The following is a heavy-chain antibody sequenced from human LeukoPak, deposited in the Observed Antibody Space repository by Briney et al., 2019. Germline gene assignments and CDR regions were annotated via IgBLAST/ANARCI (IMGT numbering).Heavy chain of an antibody. V-gene: IGHV1-8*01. Sequence: GASVKVSCKASGYTFTSYDINWVRQATGQGLEWMGWMNPNSGHAGHAQKFEARVTMTRDTSMSTAYMELSGLTSEDTAIYYCARGPALHSKWVGGRWFDPWGQGTLVTVAS. CDR3: ARGPALHSKWVGGRWFDP. CDR2: MNPNSGHA. CDR1: GYTFTSYD. J-gene: IGHJ5*02. D-gene: IGHD6-19*01.